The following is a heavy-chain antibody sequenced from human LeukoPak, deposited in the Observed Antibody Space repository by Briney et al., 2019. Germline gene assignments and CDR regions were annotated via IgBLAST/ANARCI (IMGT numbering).Heavy chain of an antibody. V-gene: IGHV3-53*01. J-gene: IGHJ6*03. CDR2: IYSGGST. D-gene: IGHD1-26*01. CDR3: ARQVGATYYMDV. Sequence: GGSLRLSCAASGFTVSSNYKSWVRQAPGKGLEWVSVIYSGGSTYYADSVKGRFTISRDNSKNTLYLQMNSLRAEDTAVYYCARQVGATYYMDVWGKGTTVTVSS. CDR1: GFTVSSNY.